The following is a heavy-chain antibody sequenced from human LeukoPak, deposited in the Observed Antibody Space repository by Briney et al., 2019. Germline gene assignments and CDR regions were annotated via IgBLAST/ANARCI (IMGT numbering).Heavy chain of an antibody. V-gene: IGHV3-21*01. D-gene: IGHD6-19*01. CDR1: GFTFSNYN. CDR3: ARDDTAVAGTELDY. J-gene: IGHJ4*02. Sequence: GGSLRLSCAASGFTFSNYNMNWVRQAPGKGLEWVSYISSSSTNINYTDSVKGRFTISRDNAKNSLYLQMNSLRAEDTAVYYCARDDTAVAGTELDYWGQGTLVTVSS. CDR2: ISSSSTNI.